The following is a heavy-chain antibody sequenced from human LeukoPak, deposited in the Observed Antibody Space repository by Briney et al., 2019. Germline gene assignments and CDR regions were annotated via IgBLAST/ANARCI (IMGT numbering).Heavy chain of an antibody. CDR3: ARVRSSWYWVDY. V-gene: IGHV3-30-3*01. D-gene: IGHD6-13*01. J-gene: IGHJ4*02. CDR1: GFPFSSYA. Sequence: PGGSLLLSCAAAGFPFSSYAMHGGREARGKGLEGVAVISYDGSNKYYADSVKGRFTISRDNSKNTLYLQMNSLRAEDTAVYYCARVRSSWYWVDYWGQGTLVTVSS. CDR2: ISYDGSNK.